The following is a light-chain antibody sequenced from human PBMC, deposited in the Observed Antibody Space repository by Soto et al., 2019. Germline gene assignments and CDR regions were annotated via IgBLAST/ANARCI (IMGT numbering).Light chain of an antibody. V-gene: IGLV4-69*01. J-gene: IGLJ2*01. CDR1: SGHSSYA. CDR2: LNSDGSH. Sequence: QSVLTQSPSASASLGASVKLTCTLSSGHSSYAIAWHQQQPEKGPRYLMKLNSDGSHSKGDGIPDRFSGSSSGAERYLTISSLQSEDEADYYCQTWGTGIRVFGGVTNFTVL. CDR3: QTWGTGIRV.